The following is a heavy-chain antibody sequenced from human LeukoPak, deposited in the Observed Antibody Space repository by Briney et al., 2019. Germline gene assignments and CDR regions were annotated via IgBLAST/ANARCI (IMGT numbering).Heavy chain of an antibody. CDR3: ARGPRWLQDYFNF. CDR2: IYYSGST. J-gene: IGHJ4*02. V-gene: IGHV4-39*07. Sequence: SETLSLTCTVSGGSISSSSYYWGWIRQPPGKGLEWVGSIYYSGSTYYNPSLKSRVTISVDTSENQFSLKLNSVTAADTAVYYCARGPRWLQDYFNFWGQETLVTVSS. D-gene: IGHD5-24*01. CDR1: GGSISSSSYY.